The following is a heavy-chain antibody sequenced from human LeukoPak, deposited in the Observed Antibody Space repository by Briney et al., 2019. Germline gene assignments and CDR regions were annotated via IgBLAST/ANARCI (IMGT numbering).Heavy chain of an antibody. CDR2: ISYDGSNK. V-gene: IGHV3-30-3*01. D-gene: IGHD3-3*01. J-gene: IGHJ5*02. CDR1: GFTFSSYT. CDR3: ARGGQGYDLNWFDP. Sequence: PGGSLRLSCAASGFTFSSYTIHCVRQAPGKGLEWVTIISYDGSNKYYADSVKGRFTISRDNSKNTLYLQMNSLRAEDTAVYYCARGGQGYDLNWFDPWGQGTLVTVSS.